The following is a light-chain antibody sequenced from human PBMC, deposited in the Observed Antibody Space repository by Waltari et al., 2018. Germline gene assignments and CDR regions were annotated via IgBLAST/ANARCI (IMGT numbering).Light chain of an antibody. J-gene: IGLJ1*01. Sequence: QSVLTQPPSVSAAPGQKVTISCSGGYSNIAILYVSWYQQLPGTAPKLLIYEHYKRPAGIPDRFSGSKSGTSATLGITGLQTGDEADYYCGAWDSILSIYIFGTGTKVTVL. CDR3: GAWDSILSIYI. CDR1: YSNIAILY. CDR2: EHY. V-gene: IGLV1-51*02.